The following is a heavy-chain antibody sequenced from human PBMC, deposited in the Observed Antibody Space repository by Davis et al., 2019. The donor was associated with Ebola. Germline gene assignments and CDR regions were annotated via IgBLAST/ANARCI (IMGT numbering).Heavy chain of an antibody. CDR3: ARHFNKMVLRLDY. CDR1: GGSFSDYY. Sequence: SETLSLTCAVYGGSFSDYYWSWIRQPPGKGLEWIGEINHSGSTNYNPSLKSRVTISVDTSKNQFSLKLSSVTAADTAVYYCARHFNKMVLRLDYWGQGTLVTVSS. CDR2: INHSGST. D-gene: IGHD4/OR15-4a*01. J-gene: IGHJ4*02. V-gene: IGHV4-34*01.